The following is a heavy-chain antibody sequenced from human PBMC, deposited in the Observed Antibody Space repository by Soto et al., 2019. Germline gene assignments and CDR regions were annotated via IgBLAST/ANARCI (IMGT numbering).Heavy chain of an antibody. CDR3: ARASALLWYGELFNP. J-gene: IGHJ5*02. D-gene: IGHD3-10*01. Sequence: QVQLVQSGPEVKKPGTSVRVSCTASGYTFTRYVISWVRQAPGQVLEYMGWISPSNGNTHHAQNVQGRLTMTTDTYSSTAYMELRRLSSADTAVYYCARASALLWYGELFNPWGQGNLVTVSS. V-gene: IGHV1-18*01. CDR2: ISPSNGNT. CDR1: GYTFTRYV.